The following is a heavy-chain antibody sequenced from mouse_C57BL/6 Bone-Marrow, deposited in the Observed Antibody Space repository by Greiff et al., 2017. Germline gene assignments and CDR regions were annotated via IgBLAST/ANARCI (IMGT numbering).Heavy chain of an antibody. V-gene: IGHV5-16*01. D-gene: IGHD1-1*01. Sequence: DVKLVESEGGLVQPGSSLKLSCTASGFTFSDYYMAWVRQVPEKGLEWVANLNYDGSSTYYLDSLKSRFIISRDTAKNILYMQMSSLKSEDTATYYGASAPYYFGFDYWGQGTTLSVDS. J-gene: IGHJ2*01. CDR1: GFTFSDYY. CDR2: LNYDGSST. CDR3: ASAPYYFGFDY.